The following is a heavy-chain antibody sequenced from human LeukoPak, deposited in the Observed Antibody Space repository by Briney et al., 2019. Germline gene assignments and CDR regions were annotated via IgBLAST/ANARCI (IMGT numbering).Heavy chain of an antibody. D-gene: IGHD6-13*01. J-gene: IGHJ4*02. CDR2: IWYDGSHK. CDR1: GFTFSSYG. CDR3: AREGDSSSWTFDY. Sequence: GRSLRLSCAASGFTFSSYGMHWVRQAPGKGLEWVAVIWYDGSHKFYGGSVKGRFTISRDDSKNTLFLQMDSLSADDTAVYYCAREGDSSSWTFDYWGQGTLVTVSS. V-gene: IGHV3-33*01.